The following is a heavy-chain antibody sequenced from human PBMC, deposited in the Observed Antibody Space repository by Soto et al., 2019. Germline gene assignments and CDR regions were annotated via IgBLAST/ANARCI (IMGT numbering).Heavy chain of an antibody. J-gene: IGHJ2*01. D-gene: IGHD4-17*01. Sequence: PGGSLRLSCAASGFTFSSYAMSWVRQAPGKGLEWVSAISGSGGSTYYADSVKGRFTISRDNSKNTLYLQMNSLRAEDTAVYYCAKDREGYGDYVIYWYFDLWGRGTLVTVSS. V-gene: IGHV3-23*01. CDR1: GFTFSSYA. CDR3: AKDREGYGDYVIYWYFDL. CDR2: ISGSGGST.